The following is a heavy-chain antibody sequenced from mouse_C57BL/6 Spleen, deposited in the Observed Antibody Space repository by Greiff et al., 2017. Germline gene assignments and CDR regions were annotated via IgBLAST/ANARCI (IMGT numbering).Heavy chain of an antibody. D-gene: IGHD2-4*01. Sequence: EVKLQESGPELVKPGASVKIPCKASGYTFTDYNMDWVKQSHGKSLEWIGDINPNNGGTIYNQKFKGKATLTVDKSSSTAYMELRSLTSEDTAVYYCARRGRDYGGDYFDYWGQGTTLTVSS. CDR1: GYTFTDYN. CDR2: INPNNGGT. J-gene: IGHJ2*01. V-gene: IGHV1-18*01. CDR3: ARRGRDYGGDYFDY.